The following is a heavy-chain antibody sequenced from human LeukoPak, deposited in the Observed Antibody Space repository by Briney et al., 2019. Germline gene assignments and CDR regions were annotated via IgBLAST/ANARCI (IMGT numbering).Heavy chain of an antibody. J-gene: IGHJ4*02. CDR1: GYTFTGYY. V-gene: IGHV1-2*02. Sequence: ASVKVSCTASGYTFTGYYMHWVRQAPGQGLEWMGWINPNSGGTNYEQKFQGRVTMTRDTAISTAYMELSRLRSDDTAVYYCARSNVLLWFGELGVVDYWGQGTLVTVSS. D-gene: IGHD3-10*01. CDR2: INPNSGGT. CDR3: ARSNVLLWFGELGVVDY.